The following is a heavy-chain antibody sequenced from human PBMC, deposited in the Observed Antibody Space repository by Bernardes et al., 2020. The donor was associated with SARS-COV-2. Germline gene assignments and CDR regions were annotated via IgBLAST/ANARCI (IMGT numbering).Heavy chain of an antibody. CDR1: GGSISSSNW. CDR2: IYHSGST. D-gene: IGHD1-26*01. V-gene: IGHV4-4*02. CDR3: ARGNSGSYFRIVRNDAFDI. J-gene: IGHJ3*02. Sequence: SETLSLTCAVSGGSISSSNWWSWVRQPPGKGLEWIGEIYHSGSTNYNPSLKSRVTISVDKSKNQFSLKLSSVTAADTAVYYCARGNSGSYFRIVRNDAFDIWGQGTMVTVSS.